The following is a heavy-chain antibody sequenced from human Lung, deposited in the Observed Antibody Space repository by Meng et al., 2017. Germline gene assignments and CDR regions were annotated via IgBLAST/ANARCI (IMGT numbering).Heavy chain of an antibody. CDR1: GGSITSSTW. Sequence: QAGLRAAGPRLLKPAGTLSLTCAVSGGSITSSTWWSWVRQTPGKGLEWFGEIFHSGSTNYNPPLESRVTISVDKSKNQFSLKVYSVTAADTATYYCARFDISSSGRGDYWGQGILVTVSS. V-gene: IGHV4-4*02. CDR3: ARFDISSSGRGDY. CDR2: IFHSGST. J-gene: IGHJ4*02. D-gene: IGHD1-26*01.